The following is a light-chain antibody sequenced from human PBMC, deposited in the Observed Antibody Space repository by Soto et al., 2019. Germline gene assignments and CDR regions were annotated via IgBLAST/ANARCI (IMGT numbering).Light chain of an antibody. V-gene: IGKV1-27*01. Sequence: DIQMTQSPSSLSASVRDRVTITCRASQDISNYLAWYQQKPGKVPKLLIYAASTLQSGVPSRFSGSGSGTEFTLTISSLQPEDVATYYCQKYNSGPRTFGQGTKVEIK. CDR3: QKYNSGPRT. CDR1: QDISNY. CDR2: AAS. J-gene: IGKJ1*01.